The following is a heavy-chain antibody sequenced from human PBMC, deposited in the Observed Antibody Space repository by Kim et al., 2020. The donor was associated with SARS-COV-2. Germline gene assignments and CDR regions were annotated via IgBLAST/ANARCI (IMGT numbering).Heavy chain of an antibody. V-gene: IGHV3-74*03. Sequence: TYADSVKGRFTISREDAKNTLYLQMNSLRVDDLAVYYCIRGGADWNWGQGTLVTVSS. D-gene: IGHD1-1*01. CDR3: IRGGADWN. J-gene: IGHJ4*02.